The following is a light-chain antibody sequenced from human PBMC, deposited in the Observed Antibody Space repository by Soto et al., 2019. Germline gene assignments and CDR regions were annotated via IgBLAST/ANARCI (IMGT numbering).Light chain of an antibody. J-gene: IGKJ5*01. CDR3: QQYENLPT. CDR1: QNINNY. V-gene: IGKV1-33*01. Sequence: DIQLTQSPSYLSASAGDRVTITCQASQNINNYLNWYKHKPGRAPKLLIYDASNLEAGVPSRFRGSGSGTDFTFTIRRLQPEDIATYYCQQYENLPTFGQGTRVEIK. CDR2: DAS.